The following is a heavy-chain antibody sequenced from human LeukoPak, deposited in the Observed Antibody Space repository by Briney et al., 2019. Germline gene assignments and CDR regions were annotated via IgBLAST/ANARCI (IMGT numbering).Heavy chain of an antibody. CDR1: GFTFDDYA. D-gene: IGHD2-2*01. CDR3: AKGRGVPAASSWFDP. CDR2: SGDGGST. Sequence: PGGSLRLSCAASGFTFDDYAMHWVRQAPGKGLEWVSLSGDGGSTYYADSVKGRFTISRDNSKNSLYPQMNSLRTEDTALYYCAKGRGVPAASSWFDPWGQGTLVTVSS. V-gene: IGHV3-43*02. J-gene: IGHJ5*02.